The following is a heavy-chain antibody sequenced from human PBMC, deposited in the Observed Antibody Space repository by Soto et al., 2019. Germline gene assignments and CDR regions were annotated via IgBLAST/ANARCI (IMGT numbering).Heavy chain of an antibody. CDR3: ARLGPFGSTYN. J-gene: IGHJ4*02. CDR1: GGSISSYY. CDR2: IYYSGST. D-gene: IGHD2-2*01. Sequence: SETLSLTCTVSGGSISSYYWSWIRQPPGKGLEWIGYIYYSGSTNYNPSLKSRVTISVDTSKNQFSLKLSSVTAADTAVYYCARLGPFGSTYNWGQGIMVTVSS. V-gene: IGHV4-59*01.